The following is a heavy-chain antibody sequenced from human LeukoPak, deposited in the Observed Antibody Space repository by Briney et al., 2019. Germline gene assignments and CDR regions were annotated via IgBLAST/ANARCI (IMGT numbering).Heavy chain of an antibody. D-gene: IGHD5-18*01. J-gene: IGHJ3*02. Sequence: PSETLSLTCAVYGGSFSGYYWSWIRQPPGKGLEWIGEINHRGSTNYNPSLKGRVTISVDTSKNQFSLKLSSVTAADTAVYYCARGPPEAMVQGGASDIWGQGTMVTVSS. CDR2: INHRGST. V-gene: IGHV4-34*01. CDR1: GGSFSGYY. CDR3: ARGPPEAMVQGGASDI.